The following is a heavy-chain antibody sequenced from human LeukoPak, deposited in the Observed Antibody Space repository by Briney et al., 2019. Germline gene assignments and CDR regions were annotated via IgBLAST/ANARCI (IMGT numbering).Heavy chain of an antibody. CDR1: GFTFSSYA. CDR3: ASSSSSSWYSP. J-gene: IGHJ5*02. D-gene: IGHD6-13*01. Sequence: GGSLRLSCAASGFTFSSYAMSWVRQAPGKGLEWVSSISGSSSYIYYADSVKGRFTISRDDAKNSLYLQMNSLRAEDTAVYYCASSSSSSWYSPWGQGTLVTVSS. CDR2: ISGSSSYI. V-gene: IGHV3-21*01.